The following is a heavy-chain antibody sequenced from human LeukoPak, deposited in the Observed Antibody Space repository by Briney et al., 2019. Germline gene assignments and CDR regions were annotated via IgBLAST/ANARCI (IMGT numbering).Heavy chain of an antibody. CDR2: IYTSGST. J-gene: IGHJ4*02. D-gene: IGHD5-12*01. V-gene: IGHV4-4*07. CDR3: ARSRGYDGPFDY. CDR1: GGSISSYY. Sequence: SETLSLTCTVSGGSISSYYWTWIRQPAGKGLERNGRIYTSGSTNYNPSLKSRVTMSVDTSKNQFSLKLSSVTAADTAVYYCARSRGYDGPFDYWGQGTLVTVSP.